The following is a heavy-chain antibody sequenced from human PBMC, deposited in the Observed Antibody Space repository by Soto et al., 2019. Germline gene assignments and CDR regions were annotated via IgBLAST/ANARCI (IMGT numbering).Heavy chain of an antibody. D-gene: IGHD1-26*01. CDR2: INPSGGST. CDR3: ARRLKREDYSMDV. Sequence: ASVKVSCKASGYTFTSYYMHWVRQAPGQGLEWMGIINPSGGSTSYAQKFQGRVTMTRDTSTSTVYMELSSMRSEDTAVYYCARRLKREDYSMDVWGQGTTVTVSS. J-gene: IGHJ6*02. V-gene: IGHV1-46*01. CDR1: GYTFTSYY.